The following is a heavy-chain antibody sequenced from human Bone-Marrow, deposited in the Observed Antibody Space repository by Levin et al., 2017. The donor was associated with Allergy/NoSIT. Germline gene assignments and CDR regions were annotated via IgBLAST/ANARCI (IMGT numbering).Heavy chain of an antibody. D-gene: IGHD2-15*01. CDR1: GFAFSDYY. V-gene: IGHV3-11*06. CDR3: ATGPTHCTGGTCYSGWFDF. J-gene: IGHJ5*01. Sequence: GGSLRLSCAASGFAFSDYYMSWIRQAPGKGLQWISYISTTGSYSVDADSVKGRFTISRDNSKTSVFLQMNSLRADDTAVYYCATGPTHCTGGTCYSGWFDFWGLGTLVTVSP. CDR2: ISTTGSYS.